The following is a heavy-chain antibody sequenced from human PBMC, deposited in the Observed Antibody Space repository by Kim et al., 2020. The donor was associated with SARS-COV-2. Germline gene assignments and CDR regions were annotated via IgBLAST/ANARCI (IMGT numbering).Heavy chain of an antibody. J-gene: IGHJ4*02. Sequence: GGSLRLSCAASGFTFSSYSMNWVRQAPGKGLEWVSSISSSSSYIYYADSVKGRFTISRDNAKNSLYLQMNSLRAEDTAVYYCATDITMVRGYDYWGQGTLVTVSS. CDR1: GFTFSSYS. CDR3: ATDITMVRGYDY. CDR2: ISSSSSYI. V-gene: IGHV3-21*01. D-gene: IGHD3-10*01.